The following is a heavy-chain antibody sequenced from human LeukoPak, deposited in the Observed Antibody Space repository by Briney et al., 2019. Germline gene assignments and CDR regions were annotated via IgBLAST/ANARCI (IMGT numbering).Heavy chain of an antibody. Sequence: GGSLRLSCAASGFTFDDYGMSWVRQAPGKGLEWVSGINWNGGSTGYADSVKGRFTISRDNAKNSLYLQMNSLRAEDTALYYCASDGYCSSTSCYYFDYWGQGTLVTVSS. CDR2: INWNGGST. V-gene: IGHV3-20*04. CDR1: GFTFDDYG. CDR3: ASDGYCSSTSCYYFDY. J-gene: IGHJ4*02. D-gene: IGHD2-2*03.